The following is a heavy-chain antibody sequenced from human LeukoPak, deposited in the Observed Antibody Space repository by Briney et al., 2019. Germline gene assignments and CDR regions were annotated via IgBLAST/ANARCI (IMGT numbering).Heavy chain of an antibody. CDR1: GGSISSHY. J-gene: IGHJ6*03. Sequence: SETLSLTCTVSGGSISSHYWSWIRQPPGKGLEWIGYVSDSGSTNYNPSLKSRVTVSEDTSKDQFSLKLTSVTAADTAVYYCARTGSGWPLYYYYYMDVWGKGTTVTVSS. CDR2: VSDSGST. D-gene: IGHD6-25*01. CDR3: ARTGSGWPLYYYYYMDV. V-gene: IGHV4-59*11.